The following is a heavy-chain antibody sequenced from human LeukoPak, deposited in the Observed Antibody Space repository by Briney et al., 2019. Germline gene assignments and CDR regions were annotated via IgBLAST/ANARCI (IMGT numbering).Heavy chain of an antibody. Sequence: SVKVSCKASGGTFSNYAISWVRQAPGQGLEWMGRIIPFLDKADYAQKFQGRVTVTADKSTSTAYMELSSLRSDDTAVYYCARDLRRDSSGYYYTFDYWGQGTLVTVSS. CDR1: GGTFSNYA. D-gene: IGHD3-22*01. J-gene: IGHJ4*02. CDR3: ARDLRRDSSGYYYTFDY. CDR2: IIPFLDKA. V-gene: IGHV1-69*04.